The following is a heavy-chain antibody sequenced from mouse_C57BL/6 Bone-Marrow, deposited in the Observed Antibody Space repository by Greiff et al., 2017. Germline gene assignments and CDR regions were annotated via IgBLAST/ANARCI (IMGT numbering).Heavy chain of an antibody. D-gene: IGHD1-1*01. Sequence: VQLQQSGAELVRPGASVKLSCTASGFNIKDYYMHWVKQRPEQGLEWIGRIDPEDGDTEYAPKFQGKATMTADTSSNTAYLQLSSLTSEDTAVYYCTTSTRLLLRSRWYFDVWGTGTTVTVSS. V-gene: IGHV14-1*01. CDR1: GFNIKDYY. J-gene: IGHJ1*03. CDR3: TTSTRLLLRSRWYFDV. CDR2: IDPEDGDT.